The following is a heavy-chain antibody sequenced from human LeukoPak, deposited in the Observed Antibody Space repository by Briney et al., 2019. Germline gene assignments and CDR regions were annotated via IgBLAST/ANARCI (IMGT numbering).Heavy chain of an antibody. Sequence: PGGSLRLSCAASGFTFSSYGMHWVRQAPGKGLEWVAFIRYDGSNKYYADSVKGRFTISRDNSKSTLYLQMNSLRAEDTAVYYCASHYCSGGSCYGNDYWGQGTLVTVSS. CDR1: GFTFSSYG. J-gene: IGHJ4*02. D-gene: IGHD2-15*01. CDR3: ASHYCSGGSCYGNDY. CDR2: IRYDGSNK. V-gene: IGHV3-30*02.